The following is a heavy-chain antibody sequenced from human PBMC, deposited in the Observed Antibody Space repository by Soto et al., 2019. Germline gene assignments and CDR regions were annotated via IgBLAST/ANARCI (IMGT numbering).Heavy chain of an antibody. CDR1: GGSISSRNSY. D-gene: IGHD3-3*01. CDR2: INYRGST. V-gene: IGHV4-39*01. J-gene: IGHJ4*02. Sequence: QLQLQESGPGLVKPSETLSLTCTVSGGSISSRNSYWGWIRQPPGKGLEWIGSINYRGSTYYNPSLKSRITISVDTSKNQFSLKMSSVTAADTAVYFCAKTGFWSDYRVADYWGQGTLVTVSS. CDR3: AKTGFWSDYRVADY.